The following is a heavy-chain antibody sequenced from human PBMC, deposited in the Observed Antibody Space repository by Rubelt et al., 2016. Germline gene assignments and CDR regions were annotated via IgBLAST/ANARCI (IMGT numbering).Heavy chain of an antibody. V-gene: IGHV1-3*01. CDR2: INAGNGNT. Sequence: QVQLVQSGAEVKKPGASVKVSCKASGYTFTSYAMNWVRQAPGQRLEWMGWINAGNGNTNYSQKFQGRVTITGDTSASTAYMGLRSLRSEDTAVYYCARAQRIRLLMVYAPTFDYWGQGTLVTVSS. CDR1: GYTFTSYA. J-gene: IGHJ4*02. D-gene: IGHD2-8*01. CDR3: ARAQRIRLLMVYAPTFDY.